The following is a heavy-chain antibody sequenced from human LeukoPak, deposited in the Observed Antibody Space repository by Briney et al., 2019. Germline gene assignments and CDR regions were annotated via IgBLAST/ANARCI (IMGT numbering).Heavy chain of an antibody. V-gene: IGHV3-21*01. CDR3: AREAGYDYVWGTARGNWFDP. Sequence: PGGSLRLSCTASGFTFSSYTMSWVRQAPGKGLEWVSSISSSSSYIYYADSVKGRFTISRDNAKNSLYLQMNSLRAEDTAVYYCAREAGYDYVWGTARGNWFDPWGQGTLVTVSS. D-gene: IGHD3-16*01. J-gene: IGHJ5*02. CDR1: GFTFSSYT. CDR2: ISSSSSYI.